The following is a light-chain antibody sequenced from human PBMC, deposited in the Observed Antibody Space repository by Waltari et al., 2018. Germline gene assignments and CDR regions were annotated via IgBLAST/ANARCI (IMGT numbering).Light chain of an antibody. Sequence: EIVLTQSPATLSLSPGERASLSCRASQSVSNYLAWYQQKPGQAPRLLIYDASDRATGIPARFSGSGSGTDFTLTISSLEPEDFAVYYCQHGSKWPTYTFGQGTKLEIK. CDR2: DAS. V-gene: IGKV3-11*01. CDR1: QSVSNY. J-gene: IGKJ2*01. CDR3: QHGSKWPTYT.